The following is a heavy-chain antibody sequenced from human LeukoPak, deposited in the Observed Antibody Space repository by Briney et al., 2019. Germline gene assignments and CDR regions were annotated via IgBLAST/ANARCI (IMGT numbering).Heavy chain of an antibody. CDR1: GGSISSGGYY. V-gene: IGHV4-30-2*01. D-gene: IGHD6-19*01. CDR2: IYHSGST. CDR3: ARVYSSGSRAFQH. J-gene: IGHJ1*01. Sequence: SETLSLTCTVSGGSISSGGYYWSWIRQPPGKGLEWIGYIYHSGSTYYNPSLKSRVTISVDRSKNQFSLKLSSVTAADTAVYYCARVYSSGSRAFQHWGQGTLVSVSS.